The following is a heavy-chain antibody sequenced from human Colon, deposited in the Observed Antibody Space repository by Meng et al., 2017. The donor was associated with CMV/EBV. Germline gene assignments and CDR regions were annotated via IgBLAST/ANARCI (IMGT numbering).Heavy chain of an antibody. CDR2: INPGDSDT. CDR1: GYSFTNCW. D-gene: IGHD6-19*01. J-gene: IGHJ5*02. Sequence: GGSLRLSCKYFGYSFTNCWIGWVRQMPGKGLEWMGIINPGDSDTQYRASFQGQVTISADKSINTAYLQWGSLKASDTAMYYCARLLLSDMEGSGWFDPWGQGTQVTVSS. V-gene: IGHV5-51*01. CDR3: ARLLLSDMEGSGWFDP.